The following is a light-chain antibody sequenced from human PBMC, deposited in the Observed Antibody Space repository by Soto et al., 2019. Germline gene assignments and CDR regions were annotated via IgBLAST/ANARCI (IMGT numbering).Light chain of an antibody. Sequence: QSALTQPPSASGSPGQSVTISCTGTSSDIGGYTYVSWYQQHPGKAPKLMIYEVIKRPSGVPDRFSGSKSGNTASLTVSGLQAEDEADYYCSSYAGSNNVLFGGGTQLTVL. CDR1: SSDIGGYTY. J-gene: IGLJ2*01. CDR2: EVI. V-gene: IGLV2-8*01. CDR3: SSYAGSNNVL.